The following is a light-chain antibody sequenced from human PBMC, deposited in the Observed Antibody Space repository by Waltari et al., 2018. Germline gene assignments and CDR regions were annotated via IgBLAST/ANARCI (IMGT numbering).Light chain of an antibody. V-gene: IGKV1-9*01. Sequence: DVPLTQSPSFLSASVRDTVTITCRASQGINTYLAWYQQKPGKAPKLLIYATSTLQSGVPSRFIGDGSGTEFTLTITSLQPEDFATYFCQQLNSFPRTFGQGTKVEIK. J-gene: IGKJ1*01. CDR3: QQLNSFPRT. CDR1: QGINTY. CDR2: ATS.